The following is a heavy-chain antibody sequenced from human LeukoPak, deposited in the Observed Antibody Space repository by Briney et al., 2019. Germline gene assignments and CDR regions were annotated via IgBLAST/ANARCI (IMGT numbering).Heavy chain of an antibody. CDR3: SRDRGGGDIYFDY. Sequence: GGSLRLSCAASGFTFTNYGMSWVRQAPGKGLEWVSGISSDGTDTSYADSVKGRFTVSRDNSKNSLYLQMSSLGAEDTAIYYCSRDRGGGDIYFDYWGQGTLVTVSS. D-gene: IGHD2-21*02. CDR2: ISSDGTDT. CDR1: GFTFTNYG. J-gene: IGHJ4*02. V-gene: IGHV3-23*01.